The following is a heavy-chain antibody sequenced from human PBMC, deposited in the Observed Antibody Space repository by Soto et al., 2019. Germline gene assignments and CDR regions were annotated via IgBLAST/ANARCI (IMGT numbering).Heavy chain of an antibody. CDR1: GFTFSSYG. D-gene: IGHD2-15*01. CDR2: ISYDGSNK. J-gene: IGHJ6*02. Sequence: QVQLVESGGGVVQPGRSLRLSCAASGFTFSSYGMHWVRQAPGKGLEWVAVISYDGSNKYYADSVKGRFTISRDNSKNTLYLQMNSLRAEDTAVYYCAKERGVVVVAATRSYYYYYGMDVWGQGTTVTVSS. V-gene: IGHV3-30*18. CDR3: AKERGVVVVAATRSYYYYYGMDV.